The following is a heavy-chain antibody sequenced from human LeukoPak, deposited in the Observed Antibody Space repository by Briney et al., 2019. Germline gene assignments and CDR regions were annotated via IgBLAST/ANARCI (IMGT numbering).Heavy chain of an antibody. CDR2: IYTSGCP. CDR3: AREYYDSSGYYYLNWFDP. D-gene: IGHD3-22*01. V-gene: IGHV4-4*07. CDR1: GGSISRYY. J-gene: IGHJ5*02. Sequence: SQTMSLTCTVSGGSISRYYWSWIRQPAGKGLEWVGRIYTSGCPNYNPSLKSRVTMSVDTSKHQFSLKLSSVTAADTAVYYCAREYYDSSGYYYLNWFDPWGQGTLVTVSS.